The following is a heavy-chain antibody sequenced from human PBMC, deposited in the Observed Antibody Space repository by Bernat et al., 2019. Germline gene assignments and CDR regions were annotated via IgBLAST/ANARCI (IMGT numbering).Heavy chain of an antibody. CDR2: IYYSGST. CDR1: GGSISSSSYY. V-gene: IGHV4-39*01. Sequence: QLQLQESGPGLVKPSETLSLTCTVSGGSISSSSYYWGWIRQPPGKGLEWIGSIYYSGSTYYNPSLKSRATISVDTSKNQFSLKLSSVTAADTAVYYCARRFGDYKWDYFDYWGQGTLVTVSS. CDR3: ARRFGDYKWDYFDY. D-gene: IGHD4-17*01. J-gene: IGHJ4*02.